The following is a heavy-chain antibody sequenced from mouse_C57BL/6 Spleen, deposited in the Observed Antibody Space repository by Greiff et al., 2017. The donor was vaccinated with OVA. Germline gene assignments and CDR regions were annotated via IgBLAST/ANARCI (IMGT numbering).Heavy chain of an antibody. V-gene: IGHV5-17*01. D-gene: IGHD2-12*01. J-gene: IGHJ4*01. CDR3: AKDEDDGREDYEAMDN. Sequence: EVQLVESGGGLVKPGGSLKLSCAASGFTFSDYGMHWVRQAPEKGLEWVAYISSGSSTIYYADKVKGRFTISRDNAKTTLFMQLTSLRSEDTAMYYCAKDEDDGREDYEAMDNGGKGTSVTVSS. CDR1: GFTFSDYG. CDR2: ISSGSSTI.